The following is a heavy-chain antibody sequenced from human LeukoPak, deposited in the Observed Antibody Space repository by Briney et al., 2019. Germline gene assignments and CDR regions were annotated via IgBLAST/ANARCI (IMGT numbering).Heavy chain of an antibody. CDR2: IKQDGSEQ. Sequence: GGSLRLSCAASGFTFSTYWMSWVRQAPGKGLEWVANIKQDGSEQYYEDSVRGRFTISRDNAKNSLYLEMNSLRVEDTAVYYCASYYDTSAYSPFDYWGQGTLVTVSS. V-gene: IGHV3-7*05. D-gene: IGHD3-22*01. J-gene: IGHJ4*02. CDR3: ASYYDTSAYSPFDY. CDR1: GFTFSTYW.